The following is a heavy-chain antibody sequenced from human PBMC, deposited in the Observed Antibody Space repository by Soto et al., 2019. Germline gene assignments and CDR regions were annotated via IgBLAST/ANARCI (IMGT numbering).Heavy chain of an antibody. Sequence: QVHLVESGGGVVQPGRSLRLSCAASGFTFSTTGMHWVRQAPGKGLEWVAMISHDGGVKHSTDSVKGRFTISRDTSNNTVYLQMNSLRPEHTAMYHCAKDLYGAGWYNYFDPWGQRTLVTVSS. V-gene: IGHV3-30*18. CDR3: AKDLYGAGWYNYFDP. CDR1: GFTFSTTG. D-gene: IGHD6-19*01. J-gene: IGHJ5*02. CDR2: ISHDGGVK.